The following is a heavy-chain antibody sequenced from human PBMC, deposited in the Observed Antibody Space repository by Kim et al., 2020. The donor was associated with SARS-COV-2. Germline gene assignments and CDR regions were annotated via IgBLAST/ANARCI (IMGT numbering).Heavy chain of an antibody. CDR1: GFRFPDYA. D-gene: IGHD1-1*01. CDR2: INAYNGDT. Sequence: ASVKVSCKTSGFRFPDYAIQWVRQAPGQSLEWMAWINAYNGDTRYSQKFQDRVTITRDTSASTAYMELRSLRSEDTAIYYCARDRTFVATNVPFDYWGQGTLVTVSS. J-gene: IGHJ4*02. CDR3: ARDRTFVATNVPFDY. V-gene: IGHV1-3*01.